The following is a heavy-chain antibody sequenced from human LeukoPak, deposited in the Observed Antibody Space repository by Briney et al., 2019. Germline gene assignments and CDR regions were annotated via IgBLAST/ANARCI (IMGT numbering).Heavy chain of an antibody. CDR2: IHTRGTL. D-gene: IGHD1-26*01. Sequence: SETLSLTCTASGGSFSTYQWTWLRQTAGRGLEWIGRIHTRGTLNYNPSIQRRVTMSLDTAKHQFSLKLSSVTAADTAVYYCARESTTVGAIGAFDIWGQGTMAAVSS. J-gene: IGHJ3*02. V-gene: IGHV4-4*07. CDR3: ARESTTVGAIGAFDI. CDR1: GGSFSTYQ.